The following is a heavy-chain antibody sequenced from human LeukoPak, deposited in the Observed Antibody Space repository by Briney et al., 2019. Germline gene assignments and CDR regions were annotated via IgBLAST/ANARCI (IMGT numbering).Heavy chain of an antibody. D-gene: IGHD5-18*01. V-gene: IGHV4-59*08. CDR1: GGSFSGYY. CDR2: IYYSGST. CDR3: ARPGVGSGRYGAFDI. J-gene: IGHJ3*02. Sequence: SETLSLTFAVYGGSFSGYYWSWIRQPPGKGLEWIGYIYYSGSTNHNPSLESRVTMSVDTSKNQFSLKLRSVTAADTAAYYCARPGVGSGRYGAFDIWGQGTMVTVSS.